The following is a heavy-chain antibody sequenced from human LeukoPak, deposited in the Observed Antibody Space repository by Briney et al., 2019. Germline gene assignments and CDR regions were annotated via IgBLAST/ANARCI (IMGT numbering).Heavy chain of an antibody. J-gene: IGHJ3*02. D-gene: IGHD5/OR15-5a*01. CDR3: VRGGIQVSGIDALDI. V-gene: IGHV3-13*01. CDR2: IGIADDT. CDR1: GFTFRNYD. Sequence: GGSLRLSCAASGFTFRNYDMHWVRQFPGRGLEWVSAIGIADDTHYPDSVKGRFTISRENAKNSLYLQMNSLRDGDTAVYYCVRGGIQVSGIDALDIWGQGTMVTVSS.